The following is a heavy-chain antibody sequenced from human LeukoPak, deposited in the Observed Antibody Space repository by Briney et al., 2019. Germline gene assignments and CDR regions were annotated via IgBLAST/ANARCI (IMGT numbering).Heavy chain of an antibody. CDR3: ARGSSGSYYKPNDDY. D-gene: IGHD3-10*01. CDR1: GFTFSSYS. V-gene: IGHV3-21*01. Sequence: GGSLRLSCAASGFTFSSYSMNWVRQAPGKGLEWVSSISSSSSYIYYADSVKGRFTISRDDAKNSLYLQMNSLRAEDTAVYYCARGSSGSYYKPNDDYWGQGTLVTVSS. J-gene: IGHJ4*02. CDR2: ISSSSSYI.